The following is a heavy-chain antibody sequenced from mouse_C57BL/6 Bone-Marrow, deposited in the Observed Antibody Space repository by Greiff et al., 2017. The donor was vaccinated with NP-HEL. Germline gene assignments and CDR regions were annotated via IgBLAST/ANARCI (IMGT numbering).Heavy chain of an antibody. CDR1: GFTFSSYA. D-gene: IGHD1-3*01. CDR3: ARDAQESAMDY. Sequence: EVQWVESGGGLVKPGGSLKLSCAASGFTFSSYAMSWVRQTPEKRLEWVATISDGGSYTYYPDNVKGRFTISRDNAKNNLYLQMSHLKSEDTAMYYCARDAQESAMDYWGQGTSVTVSS. J-gene: IGHJ4*01. CDR2: ISDGGSYT. V-gene: IGHV5-4*01.